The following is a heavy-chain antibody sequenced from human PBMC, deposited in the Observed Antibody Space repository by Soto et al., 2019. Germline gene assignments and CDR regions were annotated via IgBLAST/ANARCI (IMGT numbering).Heavy chain of an antibody. CDR3: ARGSRDCSGGTCFPLPTADYFRH. CDR2: IIPMFGTA. CDR1: GGTFSSHV. Sequence: QVQLVQSGPEVKKPGSSVKVSCKASGGTFSSHVFTWVRQAPGRGLEWMGGIIPMFGTANHEQKFQGRVTLIADESTNTAYLELSSLRSEDTAVEYWARGSRDCSGGTCFPLPTADYFRHWVQGPMITVSS. V-gene: IGHV1-69*01. D-gene: IGHD2-15*01. J-gene: IGHJ1*01.